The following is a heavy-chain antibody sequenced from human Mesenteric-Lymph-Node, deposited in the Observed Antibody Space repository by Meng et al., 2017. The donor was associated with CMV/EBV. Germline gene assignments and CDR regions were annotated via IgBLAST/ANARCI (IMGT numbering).Heavy chain of an antibody. D-gene: IGHD6-13*01. V-gene: IGHV3-11*01. CDR3: ARRIAAGGTEAWLDS. Sequence: GGSLRLSCAASGFTFSDYYMSWIRQAPGKGLEWVSYITSSGTTIYYADSVKGRFTISRDNAKNSLYLQMNSLRAEDTAVYYCARRIAAGGTEAWLDSWGQGTLVTSPQ. J-gene: IGHJ5*01. CDR1: GFTFSDYY. CDR2: ITSSGTTI.